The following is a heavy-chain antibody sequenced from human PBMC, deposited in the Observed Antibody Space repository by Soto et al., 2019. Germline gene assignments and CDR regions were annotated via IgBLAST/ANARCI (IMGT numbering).Heavy chain of an antibody. CDR3: ARHISEWKQLGGRFDP. J-gene: IGHJ5*02. CDR2: IFPGGSDT. CDR1: GYSFTSYW. Sequence: GESLKISCKGSGYSFTSYWIGWVRQMPGKGKAWMGIIFPGGSDTRNRQSFQGQVTSSADKSISPAYQQWSSLKASDTAMYYCARHISEWKQLGGRFDPWGQGTLVTVSS. V-gene: IGHV5-51*01. D-gene: IGHD6-13*01.